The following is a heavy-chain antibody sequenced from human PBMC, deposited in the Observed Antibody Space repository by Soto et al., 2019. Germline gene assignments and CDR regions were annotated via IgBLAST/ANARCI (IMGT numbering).Heavy chain of an antibody. J-gene: IGHJ6*03. CDR2: IGGSEGST. D-gene: IGHD4-17*01. CDR1: GFTFSSYA. Sequence: GGSLRLSCAASGFTFSSYAMSWVRQAPGKGLEWVSAIGGSEGSTFYADSVKGRFTSSRDTSKNTVYLQMNSLKAEDTAVYYCAKYGTVTPGYHYYMDVWGKGTTVTVSS. V-gene: IGHV3-23*01. CDR3: AKYGTVTPGYHYYMDV.